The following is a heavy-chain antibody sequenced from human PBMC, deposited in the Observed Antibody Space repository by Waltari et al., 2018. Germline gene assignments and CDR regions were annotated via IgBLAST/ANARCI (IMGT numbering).Heavy chain of an antibody. Sequence: QVQLQESGPGLVKPSQTLSLTCTVSGGSISSGGYYWSWTRPHPGQGLEWIGYIYYTGTINYNPSLKSRVTLSVDTSKNQFSLKLNSMTAADTAVYYCARVSWSTGNYYYFYIDVWGKGTTVTVSS. CDR2: IYYTGTI. CDR3: ARVSWSTGNYYYFYIDV. D-gene: IGHD3-10*01. V-gene: IGHV4-31*03. J-gene: IGHJ6*03. CDR1: GGSISSGGYY.